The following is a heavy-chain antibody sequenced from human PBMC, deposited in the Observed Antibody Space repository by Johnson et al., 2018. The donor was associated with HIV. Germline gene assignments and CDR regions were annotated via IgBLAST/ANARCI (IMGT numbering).Heavy chain of an antibody. V-gene: IGHV3-30-3*01. J-gene: IGHJ3*02. D-gene: IGHD3-10*01. CDR1: GFTFSSYA. CDR2: ISYDRSNK. CDR3: ARAPYTNAGNPFDI. Sequence: QVQLVESGGGVVQPGRSLRLSCAASGFTFSSYAMHWVRQAPGKGLEWVAVISYDRSNKYYADSVKGRFTISRVNSMNTLVLQINRLRAEDTAVYYGARAPYTNAGNPFDIWGQGTRVTVS.